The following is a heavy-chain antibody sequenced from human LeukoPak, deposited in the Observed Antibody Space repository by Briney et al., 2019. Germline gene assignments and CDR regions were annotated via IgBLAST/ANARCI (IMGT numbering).Heavy chain of an antibody. V-gene: IGHV1-69*05. J-gene: IGHJ5*02. Sequence: SVKVSYKASGGTFSSYAISWVRQAPGQGLEWMGGIIPIFGTANYAQKFQGRVTITTDESTSTAYMELSSLRSEDTAVYYCARDRYDILTGYYQLNWFDPWGQGTLVTVSS. CDR1: GGTFSSYA. D-gene: IGHD3-9*01. CDR2: IIPIFGTA. CDR3: ARDRYDILTGYYQLNWFDP.